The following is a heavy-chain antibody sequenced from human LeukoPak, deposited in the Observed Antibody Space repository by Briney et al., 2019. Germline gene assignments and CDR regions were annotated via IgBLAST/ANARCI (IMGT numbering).Heavy chain of an antibody. Sequence: GRSLRLSCAASGFTFSNFGMHWVRQASGKGLEWVGRIRSKANSYATAYAASVKGRFTISRDDSKNTAYLQMNSLKTEDTAVYYCTRHGTPGIAVAGGNSDYWGQGTLVTVSS. V-gene: IGHV3-73*01. CDR3: TRHGTPGIAVAGGNSDY. D-gene: IGHD6-19*01. CDR2: IRSKANSYAT. CDR1: GFTFSNFG. J-gene: IGHJ4*02.